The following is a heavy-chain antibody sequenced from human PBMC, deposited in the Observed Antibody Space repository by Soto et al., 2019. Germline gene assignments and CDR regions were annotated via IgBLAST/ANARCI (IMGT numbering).Heavy chain of an antibody. CDR3: AKGSSSVYYYYYGMDV. Sequence: VAVMSSDASNKYYADSVKGRFTISRDNSQNTLYLQMNSLRPEDTAVYYCAKGSSSVYYYYYGMDVWGQGTTVTVSS. D-gene: IGHD6-6*01. V-gene: IGHV3-30*18. J-gene: IGHJ6*02. CDR2: MSSDASNK.